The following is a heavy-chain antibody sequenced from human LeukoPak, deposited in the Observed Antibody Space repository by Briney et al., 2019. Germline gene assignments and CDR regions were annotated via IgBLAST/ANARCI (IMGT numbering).Heavy chain of an antibody. CDR3: AKLIAVAGPA. J-gene: IGHJ5*02. D-gene: IGHD6-19*01. CDR1: GFTFSTYT. Sequence: GGSLRLSCAASGFTFSTYTMNWVRQAPGKGLEWVSAISGSGGSTYYADSVKGRFTISRDNSKNTLYLQMNSLRAEDTAVYYCAKLIAVAGPAWGQGTLVTVSS. CDR2: ISGSGGST. V-gene: IGHV3-23*01.